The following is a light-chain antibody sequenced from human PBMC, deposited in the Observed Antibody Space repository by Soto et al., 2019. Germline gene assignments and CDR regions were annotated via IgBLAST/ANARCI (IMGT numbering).Light chain of an antibody. J-gene: IGKJ1*01. CDR2: GAS. Sequence: EIVLTQSPATLSVSPGERADISCRASQSVSSNLAWYQQKPGQAPRLLIYGASNRATGIPARFSGSGSGTDFTLTISRLEPEDFAMYFCQQYVSSPQTFGQGTKVDIK. CDR1: QSVSSN. CDR3: QQYVSSPQT. V-gene: IGKV3-20*01.